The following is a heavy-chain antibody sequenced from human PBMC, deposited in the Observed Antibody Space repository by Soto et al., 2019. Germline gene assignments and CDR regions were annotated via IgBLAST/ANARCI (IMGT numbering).Heavy chain of an antibody. CDR1: GYTFSDYY. D-gene: IGHD2-15*01. J-gene: IGHJ3*01. Sequence: QVQLVQSGAEVKKPGASMKVSCKASGYTFSDYYMHWVRQAPGQGLECMGWISPNNGATKYAQKIQNRVTMTRDASISTAYMELGRLRSDDTGVYFCARGGEFCSTGSCNSSLGDAFDVWGQGTTVTVPS. V-gene: IGHV1-2*02. CDR3: ARGGEFCSTGSCNSSLGDAFDV. CDR2: ISPNNGAT.